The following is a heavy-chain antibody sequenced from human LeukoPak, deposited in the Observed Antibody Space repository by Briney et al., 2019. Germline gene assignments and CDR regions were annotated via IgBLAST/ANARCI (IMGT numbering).Heavy chain of an antibody. V-gene: IGHV4-39*01. CDR3: ARRRDGYNLSKLAPQFQH. D-gene: IGHD5-24*01. Sequence: PSETLSLTCTVSGGSISRSSYYGGWIRQPPGKGLEWIASINYSGRTYYNPSLKSRVTISVDTSKNQFSLKLSSVTAADTAVYYCARRRDGYNLSKLAPQFQHWGQGTLVTVSS. CDR1: GGSISRSSYY. J-gene: IGHJ1*01. CDR2: INYSGRT.